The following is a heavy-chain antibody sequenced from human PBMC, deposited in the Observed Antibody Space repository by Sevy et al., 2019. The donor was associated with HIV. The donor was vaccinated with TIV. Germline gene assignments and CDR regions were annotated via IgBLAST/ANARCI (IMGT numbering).Heavy chain of an antibody. CDR2: ISGSGGRT. Sequence: GGSLRLSCAASGFTFSSYAMSWVRQAPGKGLEWVSAISGSGGRTYYADSVKGRFTISRDNSKNTLYLQMNSLRAEDTAVYYGGKRDGGPTYHHDAFDIWGQGTMVTVS. D-gene: IGHD4-17*01. V-gene: IGHV3-23*01. J-gene: IGHJ3*02. CDR1: GFTFSSYA. CDR3: GKRDGGPTYHHDAFDI.